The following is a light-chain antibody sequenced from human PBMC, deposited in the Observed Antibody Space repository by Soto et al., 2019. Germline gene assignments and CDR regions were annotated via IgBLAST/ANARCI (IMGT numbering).Light chain of an antibody. V-gene: IGLV1-44*01. CDR1: SSNIGSNT. CDR2: SNN. CDR3: AAWDDSLNGYV. Sequence: QSVLTQPPSASGTPGQRVTISCSGSSSNIGSNTVKWYQQLPGTAPKLLIYSNNQRPSGVPDRFSDSKSGTSASLAISGLQSGDEADYYCAAWDDSLNGYVFGTGTKVTVL. J-gene: IGLJ1*01.